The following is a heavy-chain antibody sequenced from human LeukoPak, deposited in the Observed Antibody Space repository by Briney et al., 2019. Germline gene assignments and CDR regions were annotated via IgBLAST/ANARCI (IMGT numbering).Heavy chain of an antibody. Sequence: ASVKVSCKASGGTFSSYAISWVRQAPGKGLEWMGGFDPEDGETIYAQKFQGRVTMTEDTSTDTAYMELSSLRSEDTAVYYCATGPDAFDIWGQGTMVTVSS. CDR2: FDPEDGET. CDR3: ATGPDAFDI. V-gene: IGHV1-24*01. CDR1: GGTFSSYA. J-gene: IGHJ3*02.